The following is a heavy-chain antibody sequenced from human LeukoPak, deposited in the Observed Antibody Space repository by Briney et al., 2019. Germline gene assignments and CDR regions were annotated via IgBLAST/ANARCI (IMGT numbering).Heavy chain of an antibody. CDR3: ARSLVEMATLEGFGY. V-gene: IGHV5-51*01. D-gene: IGHD5-24*01. CDR1: GYSFTSYW. Sequence: GESLKISCKGSGYSFTSYWIGWVRQMPGKGLEWMGIIYPGDSDTRYSPSFQGQVTISADKSISTAYLQWSSLKASDTAMYYCARSLVEMATLEGFGYWGQGTLVTVSS. CDR2: IYPGDSDT. J-gene: IGHJ4*02.